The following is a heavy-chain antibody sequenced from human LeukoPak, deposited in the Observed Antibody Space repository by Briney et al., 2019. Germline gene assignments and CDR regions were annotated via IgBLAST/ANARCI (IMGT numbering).Heavy chain of an antibody. J-gene: IGHJ6*03. Sequence: PSETLSLTCTVSGGSISSYYCSWIRQPPGKGLEWIGTIYYSGSTYCNPSLKSRVTISVDTSKNQFSLKLTSVTAADTAVYYCARHDYDETSYMDVWGKGTTVTVSS. D-gene: IGHD3-16*01. CDR3: ARHDYDETSYMDV. V-gene: IGHV4-39*01. CDR2: IYYSGST. CDR1: GGSISSYY.